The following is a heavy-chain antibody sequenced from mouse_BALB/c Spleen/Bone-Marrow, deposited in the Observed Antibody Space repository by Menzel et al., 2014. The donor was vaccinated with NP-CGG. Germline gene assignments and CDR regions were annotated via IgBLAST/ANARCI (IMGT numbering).Heavy chain of an antibody. CDR1: GFDFSGYW. D-gene: IGHD2-3*01. V-gene: IGHV4-1*02. Sequence: EVKLLESGGGLVLPGGSLKLSCAASGFDFSGYWMSWVRQAPGKGLEWIGEINPDSSTTNYTPSLKDKFIISRDNAKNTLYLQMSKVRSEDTALYYCARNDGYSFAYWGQGTLVTVSA. J-gene: IGHJ3*01. CDR2: INPDSSTT. CDR3: ARNDGYSFAY.